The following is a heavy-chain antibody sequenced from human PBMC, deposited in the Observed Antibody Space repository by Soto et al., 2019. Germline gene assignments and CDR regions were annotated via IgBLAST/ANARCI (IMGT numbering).Heavy chain of an antibody. CDR1: GFIFSNAW. D-gene: IGHD2-2*01. CDR2: IKSKADGGTT. CDR3: TTDSYINMPIVRFDY. J-gene: IGHJ4*01. Sequence: GGSLRLSCAASGFIFSNAWINWVRQAPGKGLEWVGRIKSKADGGTTDFAAPVKGRFAISRDDSKNMMYMEMSSLRTEDTAVYYCTTDSYINMPIVRFDYWGYGTLVTVSS. V-gene: IGHV3-15*07.